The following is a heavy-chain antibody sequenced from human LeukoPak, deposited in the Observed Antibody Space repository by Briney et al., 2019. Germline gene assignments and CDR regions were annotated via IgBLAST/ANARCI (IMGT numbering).Heavy chain of an antibody. CDR3: ARGTYCGGDCYRGWFDP. CDR1: GGSISSYY. V-gene: IGHV4-34*01. CDR2: INHSGGT. J-gene: IGHJ5*02. D-gene: IGHD2-21*02. Sequence: SETLSLTCTVSGGSISSYYWSWIRQPPGKGLEWIGEINHSGGTNYNPSLKSRVTISVDTSKNQFSLKLSSVTAADTAVYYCARGTYCGGDCYRGWFDPWGQGTLVTVSS.